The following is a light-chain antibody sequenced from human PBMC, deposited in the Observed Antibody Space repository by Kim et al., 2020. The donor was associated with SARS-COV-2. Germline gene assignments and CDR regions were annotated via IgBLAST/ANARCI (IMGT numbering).Light chain of an antibody. V-gene: IGKV1-27*01. CDR3: QQCKGAPWT. J-gene: IGKJ1*01. Sequence: ASVGDRVTMTCRASQGISNYLAWYQQKPGKVPKLLIYPASALRSGVPSRFSGSGSGTDFTLTITSLQPEDVAVYYCQQCKGAPWTFGHGTKVDIK. CDR2: PAS. CDR1: QGISNY.